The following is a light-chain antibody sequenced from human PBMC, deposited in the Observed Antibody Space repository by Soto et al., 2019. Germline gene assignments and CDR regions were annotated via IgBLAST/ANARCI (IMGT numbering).Light chain of an antibody. Sequence: DIQMTQSPSTLSASVGDRVTITCRASQSISSWLAWYQQKPGKAPKLLIYKASSLESGVPSRFSGSGSGTEFTLTISSLQPDDFATSYCQQYNSYQYTFGQGTKVDIK. CDR3: QQYNSYQYT. J-gene: IGKJ2*01. V-gene: IGKV1-5*03. CDR1: QSISSW. CDR2: KAS.